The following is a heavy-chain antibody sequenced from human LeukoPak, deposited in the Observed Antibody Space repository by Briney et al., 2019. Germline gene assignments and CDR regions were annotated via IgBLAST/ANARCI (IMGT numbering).Heavy chain of an antibody. CDR2: ISAYNGNT. Sequence: ASVKVSCKASGYTFTSYGISWVRQAPGQGLEWVGWISAYNGNTNYAQKLQGRVTMTTDTSTSTAYMELRSLRSDDTAVYYCAREGVYDFRSGYYHNWFNPWGQGTLVTVSS. CDR1: GYTFTSYG. V-gene: IGHV1-18*01. CDR3: AREGVYDFRSGYYHNWFNP. D-gene: IGHD3-3*01. J-gene: IGHJ5*02.